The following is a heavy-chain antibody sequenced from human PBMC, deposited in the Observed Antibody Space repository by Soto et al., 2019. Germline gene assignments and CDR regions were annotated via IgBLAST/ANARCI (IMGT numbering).Heavy chain of an antibody. CDR3: ARAGRLPTGYSSSWYLVYGMDV. Sequence: GSLRLSCAASGFTFSSYSMNWVRQAPGKGLEWVSSISSSSSYIYYADSVKGRFTISRDNAKNSLYLQMNSLRAEDTAVYHCARAGRLPTGYSSSWYLVYGMDVWGQGTTVTVSS. V-gene: IGHV3-21*01. CDR1: GFTFSSYS. J-gene: IGHJ6*02. CDR2: ISSSSSYI. D-gene: IGHD6-13*01.